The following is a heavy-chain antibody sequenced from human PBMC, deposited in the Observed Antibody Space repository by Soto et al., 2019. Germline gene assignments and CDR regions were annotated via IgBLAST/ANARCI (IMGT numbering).Heavy chain of an antibody. D-gene: IGHD3-16*01. CDR3: ARSSGGVFGIIMEGSNWFGS. V-gene: IGHV1-46*01. CDR1: EDAFTGYY. Sequence: SVKVSCNASEDAFTGYYINWVRQAPGQGLEWMGIINPNGGSTRYAQKFQGRVTFTRDTPASTVYLELRSLRSDDTAFYYCARSSGGVFGIIMEGSNWFGSWGQGTLVTVSS. CDR2: INPNGGST. J-gene: IGHJ5*01.